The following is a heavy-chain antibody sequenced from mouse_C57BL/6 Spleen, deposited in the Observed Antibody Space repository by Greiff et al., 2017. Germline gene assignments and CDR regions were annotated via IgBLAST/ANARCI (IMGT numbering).Heavy chain of an antibody. V-gene: IGHV1-52*01. CDR2: IDPSDSET. Sequence: QVQLQQSGAELVRPGSSVKLSCKASGYTFTSYWMHWVKQRPIQGLEWIGNIDPSDSETHYNQKFKDKATLTVDKSSSTAYMQLSSLTSEDSAVYYCARRGYGSPWYFDVWGTGTTVTVSS. CDR1: GYTFTSYW. D-gene: IGHD1-1*01. CDR3: ARRGYGSPWYFDV. J-gene: IGHJ1*03.